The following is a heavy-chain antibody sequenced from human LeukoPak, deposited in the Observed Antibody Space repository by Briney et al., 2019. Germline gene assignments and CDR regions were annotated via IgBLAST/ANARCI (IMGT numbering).Heavy chain of an antibody. J-gene: IGHJ4*02. D-gene: IGHD1-14*01. CDR3: ARDFPTTRNLDY. Sequence: GGSLRLSCAVSGFTFSSYWMSWVRQAPGKGLEWVANIKQDGSDKYYVDSVKGRFTISRDNSKNTLYLQMNSLRAEDTAVYYCARDFPTTRNLDYWGQGTLVTVSS. CDR1: GFTFSSYW. CDR2: IKQDGSDK. V-gene: IGHV3-7*01.